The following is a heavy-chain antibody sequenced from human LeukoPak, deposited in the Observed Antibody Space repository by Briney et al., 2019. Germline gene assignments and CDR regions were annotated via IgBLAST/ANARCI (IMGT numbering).Heavy chain of an antibody. J-gene: IGHJ4*02. V-gene: IGHV3-66*02. CDR2: IYSGGYA. CDR1: GFTVNNNY. CDR3: ARNVGEFWSTYYKGFFAY. D-gene: IGHD3-3*01. Sequence: PGGSLRLSCAASGFTVNNNYMSWVRQAPGKGLEWVSIIYSGGYAYYADSVRGRFTISGDDSKNTLYLQMNSLRPEDTAVYYCARNVGEFWSTYYKGFFAYWGQGTLVTVSS.